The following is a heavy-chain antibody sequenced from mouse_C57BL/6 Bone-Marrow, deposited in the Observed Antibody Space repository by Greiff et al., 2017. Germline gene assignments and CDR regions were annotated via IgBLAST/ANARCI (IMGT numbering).Heavy chain of an antibody. D-gene: IGHD1-1*01. CDR3: ARLEFDGSSGDWYFDV. V-gene: IGHV1-85*01. CDR1: GYTFTSYD. Sequence: QVQLQQSGPELVKPGASVKLSCKASGYTFTSYDINWVQQRPGQGLEWIGWIYPRDGSTKYNEKFKGKATLTVDTSSSTAYMELHSLTSEDSAVYCCARLEFDGSSGDWYFDVWGTGTTVTVSS. CDR2: IYPRDGST. J-gene: IGHJ1*03.